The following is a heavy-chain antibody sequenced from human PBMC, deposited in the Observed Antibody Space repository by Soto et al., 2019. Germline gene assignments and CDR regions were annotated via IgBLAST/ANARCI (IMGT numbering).Heavy chain of an antibody. CDR3: ARLAPPEYFFDS. Sequence: PSETLSLTCSVSGFSISSSGYYWIWVRQHPGKGLEWIGHIYYSGSTYYNPSLKSRVTILVDTSQNQFFLKLDSVTAADTAVYFCARLAPPEYFFDSWGQGTLVTVSS. J-gene: IGHJ4*02. CDR1: GFSISSSGYY. V-gene: IGHV4-31*03. CDR2: IYYSGST.